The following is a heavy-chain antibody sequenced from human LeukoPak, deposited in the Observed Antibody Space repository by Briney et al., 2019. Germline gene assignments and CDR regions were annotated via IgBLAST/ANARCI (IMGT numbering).Heavy chain of an antibody. Sequence: SQTLSLTCVISGDSVSSNSAAWNWIRQSPSRGLEWLGRTYYRSKWYNDYAVSVKSRITINPDTSKNQFSLQLNSVTAADTAVYYCAREIVVVPAAIRGVFDYWGQGTLVTVSS. CDR3: AREIVVVPAAIRGVFDY. J-gene: IGHJ4*02. CDR1: GDSVSSNSAA. D-gene: IGHD2-2*02. V-gene: IGHV6-1*01. CDR2: TYYRSKWYN.